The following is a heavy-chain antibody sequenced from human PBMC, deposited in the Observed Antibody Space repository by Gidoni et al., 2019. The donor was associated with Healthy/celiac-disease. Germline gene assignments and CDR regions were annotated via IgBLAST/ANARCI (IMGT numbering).Heavy chain of an antibody. CDR1: GGSLSSSSYY. CDR3: ARQGIGSSSIFDD. D-gene: IGHD6-6*01. CDR2: SYYSGST. V-gene: IGHV4-39*01. J-gene: IGHJ4*02. Sequence: QLQLQESGPGLVKPSETLSLTCTVSGGSLSSSSYYWGWIRPPPGKGLEWIGSSYYSGSTYYNPSLKSRVTISVATSKNQFSLELSSVPAADTAVYYCARQGIGSSSIFDDWGQGTLVTVSS.